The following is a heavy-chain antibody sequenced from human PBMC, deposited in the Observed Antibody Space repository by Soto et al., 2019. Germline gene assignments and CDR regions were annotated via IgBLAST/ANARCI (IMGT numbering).Heavy chain of an antibody. CDR3: ARHPSDFWFDP. CDR1: GGSISSYY. CDR2: IYYSGST. D-gene: IGHD2-21*02. V-gene: IGHV4-59*01. Sequence: SETLSLTCTVSGGSISSYYWSWIRQPPGKGLEWIGYIYYSGSTNYNPSLKSRVTISVDTSKNQFSLKLSSVTAADTGVYYCARHPSDFWFDPWGQGTLVTVS. J-gene: IGHJ5*02.